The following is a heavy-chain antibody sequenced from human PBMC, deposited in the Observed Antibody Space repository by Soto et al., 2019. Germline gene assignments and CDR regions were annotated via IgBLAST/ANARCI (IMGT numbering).Heavy chain of an antibody. D-gene: IGHD7-27*01. CDR2: ISSNGGST. J-gene: IGHJ3*02. CDR1: GFTFSSYA. Sequence: EVPLVESGGGLVQPGGSLRLSCAASGFTFSSYAMHWVRQAPGKGLEYVSAISSNGGSTYYANSVKGRFTISRDNSKNTLYLQMGSLRAEDMAVYYCAGALGYACDIWGQGTMVTVSS. V-gene: IGHV3-64*01. CDR3: AGALGYACDI.